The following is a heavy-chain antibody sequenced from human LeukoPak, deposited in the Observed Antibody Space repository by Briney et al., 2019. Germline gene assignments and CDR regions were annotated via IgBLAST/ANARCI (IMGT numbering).Heavy chain of an antibody. CDR3: AKDGKVRGVPVFDY. Sequence: GASLRLSCAASGFTFSTYAMSWVRQAPGKGLEWVSGISGSGDSTYYADSVKGRFTISRDDSKNTMYLQMTSLRAEDTAVYYCAKDGKVRGVPVFDYWGQGTLVTVSS. CDR1: GFTFSTYA. D-gene: IGHD3-10*01. J-gene: IGHJ4*02. CDR2: ISGSGDST. V-gene: IGHV3-23*01.